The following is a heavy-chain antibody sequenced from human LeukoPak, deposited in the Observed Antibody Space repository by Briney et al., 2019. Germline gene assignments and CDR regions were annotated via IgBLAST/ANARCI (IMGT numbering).Heavy chain of an antibody. CDR2: TYYSGSP. D-gene: IGHD1-1*01. V-gene: IGHV4-39*01. J-gene: IGHJ4*02. CDR1: GGSISSNNYY. CDR3: ATWRTAKTGFDY. Sequence: SETLSLTCTVSGGSISSNNYYWGWIRQPPGKGLEWIGSTYYSGSPYYNPSLKSRVTISVDTSKNQFSLRLSSVTAADTAVYYCATWRTAKTGFDYWGQGTLVTVSS.